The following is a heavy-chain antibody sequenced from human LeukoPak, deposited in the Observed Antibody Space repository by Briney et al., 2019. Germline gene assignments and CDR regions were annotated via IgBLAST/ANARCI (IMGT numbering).Heavy chain of an antibody. Sequence: SVKVSCKASGGTFSSYNISWVRQAQGQGVEWMGGIIPILGIANYAQKFQGRGTITADKYTSTAYMELSSLRSEDTAVYYCARTGQVVDIVAQQKTDIANSPLDIWGQGTMVTVSS. V-gene: IGHV1-69*02. D-gene: IGHD2-2*03. CDR1: GGTFSSYN. CDR3: ARTGQVVDIVAQQKTDIANSPLDI. J-gene: IGHJ3*02. CDR2: IIPILGIA.